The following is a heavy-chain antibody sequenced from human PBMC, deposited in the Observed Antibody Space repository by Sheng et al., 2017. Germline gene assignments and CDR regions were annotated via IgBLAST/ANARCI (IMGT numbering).Heavy chain of an antibody. CDR1: GGSISSGGYS. V-gene: IGHV4-30-2*01. CDR3: ARGAILWFGELSPFDY. J-gene: IGHJ4*02. CDR2: IYHSGST. D-gene: IGHD3-10*01. Sequence: QLQLQESGSGLVKPSQTLSLTCAVSGGSISSGGYSLSWIRQPPGKGLEWIGYIYHSGSTYYNPSLKSRVTISVDRSKNQFSLKLSSVTAADTAVYYCARGAILWFGELSPFDYWGQGTLVTVSS.